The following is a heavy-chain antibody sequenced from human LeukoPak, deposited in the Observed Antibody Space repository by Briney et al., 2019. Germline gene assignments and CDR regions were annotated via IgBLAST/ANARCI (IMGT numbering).Heavy chain of an antibody. J-gene: IGHJ4*02. D-gene: IGHD2-21*01. V-gene: IGHV4-59*01. Sequence: SETLSLTCTVSGGSISSYYWSWIRQPPGKGLQWIGYIYYSGSTNYNPSLKSRVTISVDTSKNQFSLKLSSVTAGDTAVYYCARYDVVEGYYFDYWGQGTLVTVSS. CDR3: ARYDVVEGYYFDY. CDR1: GGSISSYY. CDR2: IYYSGST.